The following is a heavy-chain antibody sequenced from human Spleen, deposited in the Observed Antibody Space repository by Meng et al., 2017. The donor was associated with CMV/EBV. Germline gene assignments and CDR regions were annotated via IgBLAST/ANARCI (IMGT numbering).Heavy chain of an antibody. CDR2: INPNSGGT. CDR1: GYTFTGYY. Sequence: ASVKVSCKASGYTFTGYYMHWVRQAPGQGLEWIGWINPNSGGTNYAQKFQGRVTMTRDTSISTAYMELRLRFDDTAVYYCARELRLLDWSGDAFDIWGQGTMVTVSS. CDR3: ARELRLLDWSGDAFDI. J-gene: IGHJ3*02. V-gene: IGHV1-2*02. D-gene: IGHD3/OR15-3a*01.